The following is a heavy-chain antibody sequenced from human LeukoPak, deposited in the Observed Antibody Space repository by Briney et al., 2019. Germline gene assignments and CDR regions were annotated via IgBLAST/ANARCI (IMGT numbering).Heavy chain of an antibody. D-gene: IGHD3-22*01. CDR3: ARGMSPVPYYYDSSGEPLHDAFDI. V-gene: IGHV1-18*01. J-gene: IGHJ3*02. CDR2: VSAYNGNT. Sequence: ASVKVSCKASGYTFTTYTIHWVRQAPGQRLEWMGWVSAYNGNTNYAQKLQGRVTMTTDTSTSTAYMEPRSLRSDDTAVYYCARGMSPVPYYYDSSGEPLHDAFDIWGQGTMVTVSS. CDR1: GYTFTTYT.